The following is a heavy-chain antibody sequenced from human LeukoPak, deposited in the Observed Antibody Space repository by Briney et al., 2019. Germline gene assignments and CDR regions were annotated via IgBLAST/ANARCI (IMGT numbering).Heavy chain of an antibody. Sequence: GGSLRLSCAASGFTFSSYGMHWVRQAPGKGLEWVAVISYDGSNKYYADSVKGRFTISRVNSKNTLYLQMNSLRAEDTAVYYCAKDRDSSGWYVFDYWGQGTLVTVSS. V-gene: IGHV3-30*18. CDR3: AKDRDSSGWYVFDY. J-gene: IGHJ4*02. CDR1: GFTFSSYG. CDR2: ISYDGSNK. D-gene: IGHD6-19*01.